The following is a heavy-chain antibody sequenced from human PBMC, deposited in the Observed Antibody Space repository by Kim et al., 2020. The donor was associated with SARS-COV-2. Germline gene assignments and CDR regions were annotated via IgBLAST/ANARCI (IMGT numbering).Heavy chain of an antibody. Sequence: GGSLRLSCAASGFTFSSYAMHWVRQAPGKGLEWVAVISYDGSNKYYADSVKGRFTISRDNSKNTLYLQMNSLRAEDTAVYYCARELEQATAQYLYYWGQGTLVTVSS. J-gene: IGHJ4*02. D-gene: IGHD3-9*01. CDR3: ARELEQATAQYLYY. CDR2: ISYDGSNK. CDR1: GFTFSSYA. V-gene: IGHV3-30-3*01.